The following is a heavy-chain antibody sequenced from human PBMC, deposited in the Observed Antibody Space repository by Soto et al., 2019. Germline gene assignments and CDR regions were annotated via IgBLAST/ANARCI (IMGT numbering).Heavy chain of an antibody. D-gene: IGHD2-8*01. Sequence: PGGSLRLSCTASGFTFNRHAMTWVRQAPGKGLEWVSGLSDSGGSIYYADSVKGRFTISRDNSMNTLYLQMNTLRAEDTAVYYCAKVSSAWYAGLFDLWGQGTLVTVS. V-gene: IGHV3-23*01. J-gene: IGHJ4*02. CDR3: AKVSSAWYAGLFDL. CDR2: LSDSGGSI. CDR1: GFTFNRHA.